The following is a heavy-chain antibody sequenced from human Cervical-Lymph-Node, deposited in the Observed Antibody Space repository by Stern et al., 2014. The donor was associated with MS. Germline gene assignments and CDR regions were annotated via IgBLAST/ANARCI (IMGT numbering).Heavy chain of an antibody. V-gene: IGHV1-69*01. CDR1: GDTLSTLA. D-gene: IGHD1-1*01. Sequence: QVQLVESGAEVKKPGSSVKVSCKASGDTLSTLAISWVRQAPGQGLEWMGGIIPIFGTANYAEKFQGRVNITADESTSTAYMELSSLRSEDTALYYCARDNNDNGMDVWGQGTTVTVSS. CDR2: IIPIFGTA. CDR3: ARDNNDNGMDV. J-gene: IGHJ6*02.